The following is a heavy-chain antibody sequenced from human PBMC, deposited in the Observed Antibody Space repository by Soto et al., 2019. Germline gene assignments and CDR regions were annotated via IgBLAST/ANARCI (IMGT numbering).Heavy chain of an antibody. J-gene: IGHJ5*02. CDR3: AKSFCSSSSCFFLWVDP. CDR1: GFDFSSYA. D-gene: IGHD2-2*01. Sequence: ESGGGLVQPGGSLRLSCAASGFDFSSYAMSWVRQAPGKGLECISLISGTGVPSLYAESVKGRFAVTRDNSKDTLFLEMNNLRVDDTAIYYCAKSFCSSSSCFFLWVDPWGPGTLVTVSS. CDR2: ISGTGVPS. V-gene: IGHV3-23*01.